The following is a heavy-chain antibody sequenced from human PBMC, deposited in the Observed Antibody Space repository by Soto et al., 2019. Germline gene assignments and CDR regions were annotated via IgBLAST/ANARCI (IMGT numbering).Heavy chain of an antibody. CDR3: ARDNWNYRYYYYGKDV. Sequence: QVQLVQSGAEVKKPGASVKVSCKASGYTFTGYYMHWVRQAPGQGLEWMGWINPNSGGTNYAQKFQGRVTMTRDTSISTAYMELSRLRSDDTAVYYCARDNWNYRYYYYGKDVWGQGTTVTVSS. D-gene: IGHD1-7*01. CDR2: INPNSGGT. V-gene: IGHV1-2*02. J-gene: IGHJ6*02. CDR1: GYTFTGYY.